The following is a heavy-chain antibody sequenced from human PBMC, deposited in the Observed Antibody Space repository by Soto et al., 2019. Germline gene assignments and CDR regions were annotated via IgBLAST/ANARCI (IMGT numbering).Heavy chain of an antibody. Sequence: QVQLQQWGAGLLKPSETLSLTCAVYGGSFSGYYWSRIRQTPGKGLEWTGEINDSGSTNNNPSLMSGLSILVDTPKNQFSLKLSLVTASGTAVSSWARGLLLWFGQLSRRGGYCYFMEVWGTGTRVTVSS. D-gene: IGHD3-10*01. CDR3: ARGLLLWFGQLSRRGGYCYFMEV. CDR1: GGSFSGYY. J-gene: IGHJ6*03. V-gene: IGHV4-34*01. CDR2: INDSGST.